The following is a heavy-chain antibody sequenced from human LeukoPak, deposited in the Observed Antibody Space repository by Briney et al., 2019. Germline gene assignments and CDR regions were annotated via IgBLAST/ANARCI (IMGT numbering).Heavy chain of an antibody. Sequence: GGSLRLFCAVSGFTVSSNYMSWVRQAPGKGLEWVSVIYSGGSTYYADSVKGRFTISRDNSKNTLYLQMNSLRAEDTAVYYCARDPNYYDSSGYYYEGFYGMDVWGQGTTVTVSS. CDR2: IYSGGST. V-gene: IGHV3-66*02. J-gene: IGHJ6*02. CDR1: GFTVSSNY. D-gene: IGHD3-22*01. CDR3: ARDPNYYDSSGYYYEGFYGMDV.